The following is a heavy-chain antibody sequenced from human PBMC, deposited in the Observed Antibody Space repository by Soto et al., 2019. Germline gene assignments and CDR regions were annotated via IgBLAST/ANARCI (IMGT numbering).Heavy chain of an antibody. CDR1: GFTFSSYG. V-gene: IGHV3-30*18. Sequence: QVQLVESGGGVVQPGRSLRLSCAASGFTFSSYGMHWVRQAPGKGLEWEAVISYDGSKKYYADSVKGRNSNSRDNSNNTLSVQMSRLRAEDTALYYCAKDRCSGGDWYFDCWGQGFLVTVSS. D-gene: IGHD2-21*02. J-gene: IGHJ4*02. CDR2: ISYDGSKK. CDR3: AKDRCSGGDWYFDC.